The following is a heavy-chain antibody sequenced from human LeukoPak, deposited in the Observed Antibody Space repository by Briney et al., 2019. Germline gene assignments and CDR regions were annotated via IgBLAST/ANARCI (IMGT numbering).Heavy chain of an antibody. CDR2: IWFDGSNR. J-gene: IGHJ4*02. Sequence: GGSLRLSCTASGFTFTPHAMHWVRQAPGMGLEWVAFIWFDGSNRYYADFVKGRFTISKDNSEDTLYLQMNSLRVEDTAVYYCAKGKVDFWSGYYVFDYWGQGTLVTVSS. CDR1: GFTFTPHA. D-gene: IGHD3-3*01. CDR3: AKGKVDFWSGYYVFDY. V-gene: IGHV3-30*02.